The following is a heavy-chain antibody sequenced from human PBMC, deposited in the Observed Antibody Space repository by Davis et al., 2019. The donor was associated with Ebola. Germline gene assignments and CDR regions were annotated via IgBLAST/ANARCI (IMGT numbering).Heavy chain of an antibody. CDR3: ARGNSTARFKDL. CDR2: ISIHNGNA. CDR1: GYDFNKYG. J-gene: IGHJ4*02. D-gene: IGHD2-21*02. V-gene: IGHV1-18*01. Sequence: ASVKVSCKASGYDFNKYGISWVRQAPGQGLEWMGGISIHNGNANSAQKFQGRVTITSDTSTSTVYMELRSLRSDDTAVYYCARGNSTARFKDLWGQGTLVTVSS.